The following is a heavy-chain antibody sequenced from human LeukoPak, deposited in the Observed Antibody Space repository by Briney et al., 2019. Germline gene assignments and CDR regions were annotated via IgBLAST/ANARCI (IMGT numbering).Heavy chain of an antibody. D-gene: IGHD6-13*01. CDR3: ARDSSRGAFDI. Sequence: GGSLRLSCAASGFTFSNYGMHWVRQAPGKGLEWVAVISYDGSNKYYADSVKGRFTISRDNSKNTLYLQMNSLRAEDTAVYYCARDSSRGAFDIWGQGTMVTVSS. J-gene: IGHJ3*02. V-gene: IGHV3-30*03. CDR2: ISYDGSNK. CDR1: GFTFSNYG.